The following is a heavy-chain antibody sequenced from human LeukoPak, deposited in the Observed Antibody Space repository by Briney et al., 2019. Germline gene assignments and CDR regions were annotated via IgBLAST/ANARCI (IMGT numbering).Heavy chain of an antibody. J-gene: IGHJ4*02. Sequence: GGSLRLSCVASGFTFSQYWMTWVRQAPGKGLEWVSYISSSVSNIYYADSVKGRFAISRDNARNSLYLQMNSLRAEDTAVYYCARGLRGYTAYPDYWGQGTLVTVSS. CDR2: ISSSVSNI. D-gene: IGHD5-12*01. V-gene: IGHV3-48*03. CDR3: ARGLRGYTAYPDY. CDR1: GFTFSQYW.